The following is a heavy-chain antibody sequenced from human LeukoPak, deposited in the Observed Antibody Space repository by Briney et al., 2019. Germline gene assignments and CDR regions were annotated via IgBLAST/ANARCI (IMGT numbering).Heavy chain of an antibody. CDR2: IYYDGSNI. J-gene: IGHJ5*02. Sequence: GRSLTLSCAASEFTFTTYGMHWVRQAPGKGLEWVAFIYYDGSNIYYADYVKGRFTISRDNSKNTLYLQMNSLRAEDTAVYYCAKDGTSGWYVGNWFDPWGQGTLVTVSS. D-gene: IGHD6-19*01. CDR3: AKDGTSGWYVGNWFDP. V-gene: IGHV3-33*06. CDR1: EFTFTTYG.